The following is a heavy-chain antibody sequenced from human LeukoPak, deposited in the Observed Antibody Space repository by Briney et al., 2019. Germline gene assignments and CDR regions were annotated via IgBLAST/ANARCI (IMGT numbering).Heavy chain of an antibody. V-gene: IGHV5-51*01. CDR1: GYSFSSYW. Sequence: GESLKISCKGSGYSFSSYWIGWVRQMPGKGLEWMGIIYPGDSDTRYSPSFQGQDTISADKSISTAYLQWSSLKASDTAMYYCARRYCSSTNCYIYFDYWGQGTLVTVSS. CDR3: ARRYCSSTNCYIYFDY. J-gene: IGHJ4*02. D-gene: IGHD2-2*02. CDR2: IYPGDSDT.